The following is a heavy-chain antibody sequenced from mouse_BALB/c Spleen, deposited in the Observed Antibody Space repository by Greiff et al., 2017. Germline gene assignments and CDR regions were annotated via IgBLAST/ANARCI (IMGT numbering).Heavy chain of an antibody. CDR3: TRQYYGYESAMDY. D-gene: IGHD1-2*01. Sequence: EVKVVESGGDLVKPGGSLKLSCAASGFTFSSYGMSWVRQTPDKRLEWVATISSGGSYTYYPDSVKGRFTISRDNAKNTLYLQMSSLKSEDTAMYYCTRQYYGYESAMDYWGQGTSVTVSS. CDR2: ISSGGSYT. V-gene: IGHV5-6*01. J-gene: IGHJ4*01. CDR1: GFTFSSYG.